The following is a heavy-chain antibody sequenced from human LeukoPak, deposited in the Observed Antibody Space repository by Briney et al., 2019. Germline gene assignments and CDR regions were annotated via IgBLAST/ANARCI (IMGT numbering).Heavy chain of an antibody. J-gene: IGHJ4*02. CDR1: GFTFGDHT. CDR2: IRSNSYGGTT. V-gene: IGHV3-49*04. Sequence: GRSLRLSCTVSGFTFGDHTLSWVRQAPGMGLEWVGFIRSNSYGGTTEYAASVKDRFTISRDDSKSIAYLQMNSLKTEDTAVYYCSKGELPDSWGQGTLVTVSS. CDR3: SKGELPDS. D-gene: IGHD2-21*01.